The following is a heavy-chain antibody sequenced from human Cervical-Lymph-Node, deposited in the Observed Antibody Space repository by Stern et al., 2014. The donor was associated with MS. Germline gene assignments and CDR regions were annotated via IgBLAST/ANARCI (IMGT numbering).Heavy chain of an antibody. D-gene: IGHD6-13*01. V-gene: IGHV1-69*01. Sequence: VQLVESGAEVTKPGSSVKVSCKASGGTFSKFPSSWVRQAPGQGLEWMGAIFPVFGTPTYAQEFRGRVTITADVCTSTVYMELSSLRSDDTAVYYCALSSETSDRWYSLGYDLWGQGTLVTVSS. CDR1: GGTFSKFP. CDR3: ALSSETSDRWYSLGYDL. J-gene: IGHJ5*02. CDR2: IFPVFGTP.